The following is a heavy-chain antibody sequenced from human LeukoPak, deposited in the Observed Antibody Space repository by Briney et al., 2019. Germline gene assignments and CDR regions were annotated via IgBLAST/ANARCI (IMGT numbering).Heavy chain of an antibody. CDR2: IIPIFGTA. Sequence: GSSVKVSCKASGGTFSSYAISWVRQAPGQGLEWMGGIIPIFGTANYAQKFQGRVTITTDESTSTAYMELSSLRSEDTAVYYCAVSSQIAAAGTSGDYWGQGTLVTVSS. J-gene: IGHJ4*02. D-gene: IGHD6-13*01. V-gene: IGHV1-69*05. CDR1: GGTFSSYA. CDR3: AVSSQIAAAGTSGDY.